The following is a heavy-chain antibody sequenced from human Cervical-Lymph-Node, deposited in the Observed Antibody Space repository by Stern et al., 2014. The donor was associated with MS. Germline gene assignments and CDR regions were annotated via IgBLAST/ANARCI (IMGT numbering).Heavy chain of an antibody. CDR3: ATHRGRVTYYYGLDV. CDR2: YDPQHGET. CDR1: GYTLTEMS. D-gene: IGHD2-21*02. Sequence: DQLVQSGAEVKKPGASVKVSCKVSGYTLTEMSMHWVRQAPGKGLEWMGGYDPQHGETVYAQKIQGRVTMAEDRSTDTAYMELTSLRSDDTAVYYCATHRGRVTYYYGLDVWGQGTTVTVSS. V-gene: IGHV1-24*01. J-gene: IGHJ6*02.